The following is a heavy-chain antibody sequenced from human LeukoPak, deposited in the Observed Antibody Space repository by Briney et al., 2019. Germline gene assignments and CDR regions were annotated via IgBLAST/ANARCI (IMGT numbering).Heavy chain of an antibody. CDR2: IYYSGST. CDR1: GGSINSYY. V-gene: IGHV4-59*01. D-gene: IGHD3-10*01. Sequence: SETLSLTCTVSGGSINSYYWSWIRQPPGKGLEWIGYIYYSGSTNYNPSLKSRVTISVDTSKNQFSLKLSSVTAADTAVYYCARYYGSGSSPSNWFDPWGQGTLVTVSS. J-gene: IGHJ5*02. CDR3: ARYYGSGSSPSNWFDP.